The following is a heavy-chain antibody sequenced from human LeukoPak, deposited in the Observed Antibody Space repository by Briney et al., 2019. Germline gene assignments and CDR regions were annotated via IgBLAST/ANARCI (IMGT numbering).Heavy chain of an antibody. J-gene: IGHJ4*02. Sequence: ASVKVSCKASGDTFTDYYMHWVRRAPGQGLEWMGRINPDTGDADYGHKFQGRVTVTRDTSISTVYMELRRLTSDDTAVYYCTRGHYFDYWGQGTLVTVSS. CDR3: TRGHYFDY. CDR2: INPDTGDA. CDR1: GDTFTDYY. V-gene: IGHV1-2*06.